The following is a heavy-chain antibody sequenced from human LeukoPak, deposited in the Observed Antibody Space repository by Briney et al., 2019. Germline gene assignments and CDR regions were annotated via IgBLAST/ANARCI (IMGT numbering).Heavy chain of an antibody. J-gene: IGHJ4*02. D-gene: IGHD3-10*01. CDR2: INGGGGGT. CDR3: ARANPTPRGVNFDQ. Sequence: PGGSLRLSCAASGFTFSNSAVSWVRQPPGKGPEWLSTINGGGGGTYYADSVAGRFAISSDTSRNALYLQMNSLRTEDTAVYYCARANPTPRGVNFDQWGQGTLVTVSS. CDR1: GFTFSNSA. V-gene: IGHV3-23*01.